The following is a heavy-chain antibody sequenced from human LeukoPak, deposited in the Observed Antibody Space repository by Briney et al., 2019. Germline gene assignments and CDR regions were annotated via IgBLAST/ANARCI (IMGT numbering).Heavy chain of an antibody. CDR1: GYTFTGYY. Sequence: ASVKVSCKASGYTFTGYYMQWVRQAPGQGLEWMGWINPDSGGANFARKFQGRVTMTRDTSISTAYMELGRLTSDDTAVYFCARGGSSWPRDFDYWGQGTLVTVSS. J-gene: IGHJ4*02. D-gene: IGHD6-13*01. CDR2: INPDSGGA. CDR3: ARGGSSWPRDFDY. V-gene: IGHV1-2*02.